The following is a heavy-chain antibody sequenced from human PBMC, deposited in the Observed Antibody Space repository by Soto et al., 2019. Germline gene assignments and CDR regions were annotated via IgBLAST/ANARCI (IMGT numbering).Heavy chain of an antibody. CDR1: GGTFSSYA. CDR2: IIPIFGTA. J-gene: IGHJ4*02. V-gene: IGHV1-69*12. Sequence: QVQLVQSGAEVKKPGSSVKVSCKASGGTFSSYAISWVRQAPGQGLEWMGGIIPIFGTADYAQKFQGRVTISADESTSTAYMELSRLRSEDTAVNGCARERGLYDYSSFDYWGQGTLVTVSS. D-gene: IGHD4-4*01. CDR3: ARERGLYDYSSFDY.